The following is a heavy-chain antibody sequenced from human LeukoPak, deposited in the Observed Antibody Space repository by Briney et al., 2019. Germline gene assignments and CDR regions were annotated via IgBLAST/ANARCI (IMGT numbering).Heavy chain of an antibody. CDR1: GFTFSDYY. V-gene: IGHV3-11*04. Sequence: PGGSLRLSCAASGFTFSDYYMSWIRQAPGKGLEWVSYISSSGSTIYYADSVKGRFTISRDNAKNSLYLQMNSLRAEDTAVYYCARDQDSSSWYRSGAFDIWGQGTMVTVSS. CDR2: ISSSGSTI. J-gene: IGHJ3*02. CDR3: ARDQDSSSWYRSGAFDI. D-gene: IGHD6-13*01.